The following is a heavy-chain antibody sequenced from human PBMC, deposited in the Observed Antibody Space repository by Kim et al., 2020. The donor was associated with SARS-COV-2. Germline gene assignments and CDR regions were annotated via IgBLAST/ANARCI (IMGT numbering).Heavy chain of an antibody. J-gene: IGHJ4*02. CDR2: IKSKADGGTT. Sequence: GGSLRLSCAASGFSFSDAWMHWVRQAPGKGLEWVSRIKSKADGGTTAYAAPVKGRFTISRDDSKNMLYLQMKSLRNEDIAVYYCTTVMYWGQGTLVTVSS. V-gene: IGHV3-15*01. CDR1: GFSFSDAW. CDR3: TTVMY.